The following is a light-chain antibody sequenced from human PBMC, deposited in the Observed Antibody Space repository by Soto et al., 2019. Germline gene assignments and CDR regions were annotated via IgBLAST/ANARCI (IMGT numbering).Light chain of an antibody. J-gene: IGLJ1*01. CDR1: TTDVGGYDL. CDR2: EVS. CDR3: SSYTTSSTLV. Sequence: QSALTQPPSASGSPGQSVTISCTGTTTDVGGYDLVSWYQQHPGKAPKVIIFEVSYRPSGISNRFSGSKSGNTASLTISGLQAEDEAVYYCSSYTTSSTLVFGPGTKLTVL. V-gene: IGLV2-14*01.